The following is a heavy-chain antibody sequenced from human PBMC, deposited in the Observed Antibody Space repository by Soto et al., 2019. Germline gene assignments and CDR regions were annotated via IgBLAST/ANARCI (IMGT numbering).Heavy chain of an antibody. CDR2: IAYDGDKK. D-gene: IGHD3-22*01. J-gene: IGHJ5*02. Sequence: GGSLRLSCAASGFTFSGFGMHWVRQAPGKGLEWVAVIAYDGDKKYYASSVKGRFIISRDNSRSTVYLDMNSLRPEDTAVYYCAKDLDAYAWNRGGWLPPWGPGTQVTVSS. V-gene: IGHV3-30*18. CDR1: GFTFSGFG. CDR3: AKDLDAYAWNRGGWLPP.